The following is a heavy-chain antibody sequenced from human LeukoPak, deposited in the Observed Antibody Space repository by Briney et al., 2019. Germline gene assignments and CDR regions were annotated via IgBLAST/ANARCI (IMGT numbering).Heavy chain of an antibody. V-gene: IGHV3-53*01. D-gene: IGHD6-6*01. CDR3: ARAPRGSSAGPFDY. Sequence: GGSLRLSCAASGFTVSSNYMSWVRQAPGKGLEWVSVIYSGGSTYYADSVKGRFTISRDNSKNTLYLQMNSLRAEDTALYYCARAPRGSSAGPFDYWGQGTLVTVSS. CDR2: IYSGGST. J-gene: IGHJ4*02. CDR1: GFTVSSNY.